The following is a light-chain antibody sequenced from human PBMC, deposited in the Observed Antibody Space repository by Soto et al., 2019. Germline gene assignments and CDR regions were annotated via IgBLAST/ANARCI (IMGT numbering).Light chain of an antibody. CDR3: QQEMEYYSLT. J-gene: IGKJ1*01. CDR1: QSLNDW. Sequence: DIQMTQSPPTLSASVGDRVTITCRASQSLNDWLAWYQQKPGKAPKLLIYKARSLESGVPSRFSGSGSGTESTLTISSLQPDDFASYYCQQEMEYYSLTYGQGSKVEI. V-gene: IGKV1-5*03. CDR2: KAR.